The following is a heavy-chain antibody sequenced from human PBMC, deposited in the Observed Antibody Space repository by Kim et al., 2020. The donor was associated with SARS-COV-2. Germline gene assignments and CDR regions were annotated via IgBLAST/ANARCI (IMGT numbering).Heavy chain of an antibody. CDR2: IYYSGST. D-gene: IGHD2-21*02. CDR3: ARDRIDSIVVVTAFDY. Sequence: SETLSLTCTVSGGSISSSSYYWGWIRQPPGKGLEWIGSIYYSGSTYYNPSLKSRVTISVDTSKNQFSLKLSSVTAADTAVYYCARDRIDSIVVVTAFDYWGQGTLVTVSS. CDR1: GGSISSSSYY. J-gene: IGHJ4*02. V-gene: IGHV4-39*07.